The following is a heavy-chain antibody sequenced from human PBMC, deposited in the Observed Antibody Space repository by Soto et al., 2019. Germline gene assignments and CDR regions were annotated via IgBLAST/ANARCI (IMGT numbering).Heavy chain of an antibody. CDR1: GYTLTELS. CDR2: FDPEDGET. CDR3: ATIVYDFWSGYYNPRWFDP. V-gene: IGHV1-24*01. J-gene: IGHJ5*02. D-gene: IGHD3-3*01. Sequence: ASVKVSCKVSGYTLTELSMHWVRQAPGKGLEWMGGFDPEDGETIYAQKFQGRVTMTEDTSTDTAYIELSSLRSEDTAVYYCATIVYDFWSGYYNPRWFDPWGQGTLVTVSS.